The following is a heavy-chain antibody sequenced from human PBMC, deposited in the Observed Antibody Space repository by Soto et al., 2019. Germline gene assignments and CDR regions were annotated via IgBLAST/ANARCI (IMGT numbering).Heavy chain of an antibody. V-gene: IGHV1-2*02. CDR1: GCTFTDYY. Sequence: QVHLVQSGAEVKNPGASVKVSCKASGCTFTDYYIHWVRQAPGQGLEWMGWIYPKSAVTNTAKKFQGRVTMTRATSISTAYMELSSLRSDDTAVDYCARDLAFYDLPYYYGMDAWGQGTTVTVSS. CDR3: ARDLAFYDLPYYYGMDA. J-gene: IGHJ6*02. D-gene: IGHD3-3*01. CDR2: IYPKSAVT.